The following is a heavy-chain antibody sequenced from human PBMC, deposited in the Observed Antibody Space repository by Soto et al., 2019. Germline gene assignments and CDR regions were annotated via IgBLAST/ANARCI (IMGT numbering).Heavy chain of an antibody. D-gene: IGHD2-15*01. V-gene: IGHV3-9*01. CDR2: ISWNSGSI. CDR1: GFTFDDYA. CDR3: ATVAGTCPDDAFDI. J-gene: IGHJ3*02. Sequence: PGGSLRLSCAASGFTFDDYAMHWVRQAPGKGLEWVSGISWNSGSIGYADSVKGRFTISRDNAKNSLYLQMNSLRAEDTALYYCATVAGTCPDDAFDIWGQGTMVTVSS.